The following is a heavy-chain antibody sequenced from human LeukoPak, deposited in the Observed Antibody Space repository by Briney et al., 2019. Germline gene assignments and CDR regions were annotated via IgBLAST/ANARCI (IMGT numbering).Heavy chain of an antibody. CDR2: IGTAGDT. CDR3: ARGGRYSSSWSFPPYYYYYGMDV. J-gene: IGHJ6*02. V-gene: IGHV3-13*01. CDR1: GFTFSSYD. D-gene: IGHD6-13*01. Sequence: PGGSLRLSCAASGFTFSSYDMHWVRQATGKGLEWVSAIGTAGDTYYPGSVKGRFTISRENAKNSLYLQMNSLGAGDTAVYYCARGGRYSSSWSFPPYYYYYGMDVWGQGTTVTVSS.